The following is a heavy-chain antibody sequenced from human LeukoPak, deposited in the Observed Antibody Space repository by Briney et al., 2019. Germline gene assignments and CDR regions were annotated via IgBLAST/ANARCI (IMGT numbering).Heavy chain of an antibody. J-gene: IGHJ4*02. Sequence: GGSRRLSCAASGVAVSSNYMTWVRQAPGKGLEWISVIYSGGDTYYADSVKGRFTISRDDSKNTLYLQMNSLRAEDTAVYYCARRENSGYFDYWGQGTLVTVSS. CDR3: ARRENSGYFDY. CDR1: GVAVSSNY. D-gene: IGHD1-26*01. CDR2: IYSGGDT. V-gene: IGHV3-66*02.